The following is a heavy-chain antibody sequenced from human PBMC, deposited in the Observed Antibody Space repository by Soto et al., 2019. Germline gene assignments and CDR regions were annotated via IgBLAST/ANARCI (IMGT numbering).Heavy chain of an antibody. J-gene: IGHJ5*02. CDR2: TYYSSTWYN. V-gene: IGHV6-1*01. CDR3: ARATHGAHWFDP. CDR1: GDSVSSNSAT. D-gene: IGHD2-8*01. Sequence: QVQLQQSGPGLVQPSQTLSLTCTISGDSVSSNSATWNWIRQSPSRGLEWLGRTYYSSTWYNEYAVFVISRIAINPDTSKNQFSLHLNSVTPEDTAVYSCARATHGAHWFDPWGQGTLVTVSS.